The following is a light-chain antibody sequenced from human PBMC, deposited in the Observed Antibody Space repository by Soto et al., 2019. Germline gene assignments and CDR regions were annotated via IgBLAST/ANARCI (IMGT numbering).Light chain of an antibody. CDR3: CSYAGSSTFPYV. CDR1: SSDVGSYNL. V-gene: IGLV2-23*02. CDR2: EVS. J-gene: IGLJ1*01. Sequence: QSALTQPASVSGSPGQSITISCTGTSSDVGSYNLVSWYLQHPDKAPRLMIYEVSEWPSGVSNRFSGSKSGNTASLTISGLQAEDEADYYCCSYAGSSTFPYVCGTGTKVTVL.